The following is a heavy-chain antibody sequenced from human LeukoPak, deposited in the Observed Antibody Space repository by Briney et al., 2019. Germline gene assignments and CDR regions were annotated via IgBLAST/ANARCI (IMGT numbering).Heavy chain of an antibody. CDR3: ARDRLTYSSLSAYGYMDV. Sequence: SETLSLTCTVSGVSIYTRSYYWACIREPPGKGLECIGAVYYTGSAYYNPTLNSRVTISIATSKNQFSLKLRSVTAADTAVYYCARDRLTYSSLSAYGYMDVWGKGTTVTVSS. V-gene: IGHV4-39*07. CDR2: VYYTGSA. J-gene: IGHJ6*03. D-gene: IGHD6-13*01. CDR1: GVSIYTRSYY.